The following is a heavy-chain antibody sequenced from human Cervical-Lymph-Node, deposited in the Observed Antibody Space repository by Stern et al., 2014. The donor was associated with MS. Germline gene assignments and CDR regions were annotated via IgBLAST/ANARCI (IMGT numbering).Heavy chain of an antibody. CDR1: GGTFNTNV. V-gene: IGHV1-69*01. J-gene: IGHJ4*02. D-gene: IGHD6-6*01. CDR3: ARAAYSTSSYNY. CDR2: IIPIFGTA. Sequence: VQLVESGAEVKKPGSSVKVSCKASGGTFNTNVISWVRQAPGQGLEWMGGIIPIFGTALYAQKFQGRVTIPANESTRAVYMELSSLRSEDTAVYYWARAAYSTSSYNYWGQGTLVIVSS.